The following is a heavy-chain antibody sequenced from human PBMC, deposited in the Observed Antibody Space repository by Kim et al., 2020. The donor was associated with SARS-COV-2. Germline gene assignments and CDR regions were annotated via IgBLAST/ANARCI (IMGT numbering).Heavy chain of an antibody. V-gene: IGHV1-3*01. Sequence: KYSQKFQGRVHSTRDTSASTAYMELSSLRSEDTAVYYCARPEDRIVLTSWGQGTLVTVSS. CDR3: ARPEDRIVLTS. J-gene: IGHJ5*02. D-gene: IGHD2-8*01.